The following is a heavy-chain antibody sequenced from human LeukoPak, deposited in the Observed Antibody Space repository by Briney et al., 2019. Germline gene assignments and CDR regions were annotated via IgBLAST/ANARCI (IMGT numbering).Heavy chain of an antibody. V-gene: IGHV3-48*03. Sequence: GGSLILSCAASGFTFSSYEMNWVRQAPGKGLEWVSYILNSGTTTYYADSVKGRFTISRDNAKNSLYLQMNSLRAEDTGVYYCARDPPDYWGQGILVTASS. CDR2: ILNSGTTT. CDR3: ARDPPDY. J-gene: IGHJ4*02. CDR1: GFTFSSYE.